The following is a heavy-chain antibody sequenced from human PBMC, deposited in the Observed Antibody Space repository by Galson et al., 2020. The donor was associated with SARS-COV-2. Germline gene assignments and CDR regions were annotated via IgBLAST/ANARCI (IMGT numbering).Heavy chain of an antibody. D-gene: IGHD2-21*01. Sequence: SETLSLTCAVYGGSFSDYYWTWIRQPPGRGLEWIGEVSHSGSTNYNPSLKSRVTISVDPSKRQISLQLTSVTAADTALYYCARDALAPGDGEYWYLDLWGRGTVVTVSS. CDR1: GGSFSDYY. V-gene: IGHV4-34*01. J-gene: IGHJ2*01. CDR3: ARDALAPGDGEYWYLDL. CDR2: VSHSGST.